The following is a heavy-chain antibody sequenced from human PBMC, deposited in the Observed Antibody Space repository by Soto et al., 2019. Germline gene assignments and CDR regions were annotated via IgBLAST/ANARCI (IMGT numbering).Heavy chain of an antibody. V-gene: IGHV1-69*13. CDR1: GVTFSSYA. D-gene: IGHD6-19*01. Sequence: SVKVSCKASGVTFSSYAISWVRQAPGQGLEWMGGFISIFGTANYAQKFKGRVTITADESTSTAYMELSSVRSEDTAVYYCARGGRAGSLDYWGQGTLVTVSS. CDR3: ARGGRAGSLDY. J-gene: IGHJ4*02. CDR2: FISIFGTA.